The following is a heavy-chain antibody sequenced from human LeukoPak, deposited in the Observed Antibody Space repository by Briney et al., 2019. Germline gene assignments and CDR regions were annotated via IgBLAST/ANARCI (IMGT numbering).Heavy chain of an antibody. CDR2: IYSTGST. J-gene: IGHJ4*02. CDR1: GGSTSNYY. CDR3: ARHRPEGSYPLDS. Sequence: SETLSLTCTVSGGSTSNYYWSWLRQPPGKGLEWIGHIYSTGSTTYSPSLKSRVIMSADTSKNQFSLRVTSVTAADTAVYYCARHRPEGSYPLDSWGQGALVTVSS. V-gene: IGHV4-59*08.